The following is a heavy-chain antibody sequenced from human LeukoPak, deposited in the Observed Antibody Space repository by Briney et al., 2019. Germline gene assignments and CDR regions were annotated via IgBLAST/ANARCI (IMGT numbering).Heavy chain of an antibody. CDR2: IYYSGST. CDR3: ARVPIYYDTADRRSYYFDC. Sequence: PSETLSLTCTVSGGSISSGDYYWSWIRQPPGKGLEWIGYIYYSGSTYYNPSLKSRVTISVDTSKNQFSLKLSSVTAADTAVYYCARVPIYYDTADRRSYYFDCWGQGTLVTVSS. V-gene: IGHV4-30-4*01. J-gene: IGHJ4*02. CDR1: GGSISSGDYY. D-gene: IGHD3-22*01.